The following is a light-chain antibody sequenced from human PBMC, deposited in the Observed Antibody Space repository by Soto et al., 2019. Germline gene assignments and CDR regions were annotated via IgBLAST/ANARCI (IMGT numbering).Light chain of an antibody. J-gene: IGKJ1*01. CDR2: DAS. CDR1: QSLRSS. CDR3: QQYNNWPQT. Sequence: ETMMRRSPDTLSVSLGERATLSCRASQSLRSSLGCYQQKPGQAPRLLIYDASTRATGSPARFSGSGSGTDFTLTISGLQSEDFAVYYCQQYNNWPQTFGQGTKVDIK. V-gene: IGKV3-15*01.